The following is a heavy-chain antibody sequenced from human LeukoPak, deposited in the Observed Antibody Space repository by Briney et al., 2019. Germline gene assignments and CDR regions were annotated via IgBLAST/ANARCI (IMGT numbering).Heavy chain of an antibody. CDR3: ARGGSGSRRLGSDY. CDR2: INTNTGNP. D-gene: IGHD3-10*01. CDR1: GYTFTSYA. V-gene: IGHV7-4-1*02. Sequence: ASVKVSCKASGYTFTSYAMNWVRQAPGQGLEWMGWINTNTGNPTYAQGFTGRFVFSVDTSVSTAYLQISGLKAEDTAVYYCARGGSGSRRLGSDYWGQGTLVTVSS. J-gene: IGHJ4*02.